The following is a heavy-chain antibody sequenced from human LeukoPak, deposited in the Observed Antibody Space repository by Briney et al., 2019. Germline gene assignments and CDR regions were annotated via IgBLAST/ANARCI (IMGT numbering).Heavy chain of an antibody. CDR1: GYTFTSYD. CDR3: ARGSNTDQPYYYYYYYMDV. V-gene: IGHV1-8*01. D-gene: IGHD2-2*01. CDR2: MNPNSGNT. J-gene: IGHJ6*03. Sequence: ASVKVSCKASGYTFTSYDINWVRQATGQGLEWMGWMNPNSGNTGYAQKFQGRVTMTRNTSISTAYMELSSLRSEDTAVYYSARGSNTDQPYYYYYYYMDVWGKGTTVTVSS.